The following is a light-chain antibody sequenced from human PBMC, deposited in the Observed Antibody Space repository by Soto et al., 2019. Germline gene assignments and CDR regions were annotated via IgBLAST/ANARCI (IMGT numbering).Light chain of an antibody. CDR1: SSNIGSNT. J-gene: IGLJ2*01. CDR3: VAWDDSLNGPL. Sequence: QSVLTQLPSASGTPGQVVTISCSGSSSNIGSNTVNWYQHLPGTAPKLLIYTDSLRPSGVPGRFTAFKSGTSASLAISGLQSEDEADYYCVAWDDSLNGPLFGGGTQLTVL. CDR2: TDS. V-gene: IGLV1-44*01.